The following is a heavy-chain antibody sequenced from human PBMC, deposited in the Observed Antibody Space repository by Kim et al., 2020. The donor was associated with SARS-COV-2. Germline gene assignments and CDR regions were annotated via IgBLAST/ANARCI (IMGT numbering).Heavy chain of an antibody. Sequence: GGSLRLSCAASGFTFSDYWMSWVRQAPGKGLEWVANIRKDGSENSYVDSVKGRFTISRDNAKNSLFLQMNSLRAEDTAVFYCARSYNIGWHNEGSWGQGTLVTVSS. J-gene: IGHJ5*02. CDR2: IRKDGSEN. CDR1: GFTFSDYW. D-gene: IGHD3-22*01. CDR3: ARSYNIGWHNEGS. V-gene: IGHV3-7*01.